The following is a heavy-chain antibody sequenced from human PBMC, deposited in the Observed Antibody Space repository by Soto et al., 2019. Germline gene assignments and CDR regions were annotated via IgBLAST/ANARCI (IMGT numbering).Heavy chain of an antibody. V-gene: IGHV1-18*04. J-gene: IGHJ4*02. CDR1: VYTLPSYG. Sequence: AVQDSCQGCVYTLPSYGFSWVGQPPGQGLEWMGWISAYNGNTNYAQKLQGRVTMTTDTSTSTAYMELRSLRSDDTAVYYCARDVTMVRGVPCYWGQGTLVTVSS. CDR3: ARDVTMVRGVPCY. D-gene: IGHD3-10*01. CDR2: ISAYNGNT.